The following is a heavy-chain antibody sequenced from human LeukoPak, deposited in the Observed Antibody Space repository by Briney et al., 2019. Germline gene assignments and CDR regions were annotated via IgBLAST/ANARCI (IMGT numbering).Heavy chain of an antibody. D-gene: IGHD5-12*01. J-gene: IGHJ4*02. CDR1: GFTLRSYT. CDR2: ISYGRSYI. V-gene: IGHV3-21*03. Sequence: GGSLRLSCAASGFTLRSYTINWVRQATGKGLDWVSSISYGRSYIYYADSVRGRFTISRDNATHSLYLQMNSLSPQDTALYYCAREYCGHDYWGQGTLVNV. CDR3: AREYCGHDY.